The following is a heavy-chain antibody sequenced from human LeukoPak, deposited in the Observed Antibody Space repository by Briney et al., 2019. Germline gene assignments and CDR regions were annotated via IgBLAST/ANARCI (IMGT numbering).Heavy chain of an antibody. CDR3: AKAAHYDFWSGYDY. D-gene: IGHD3-3*01. J-gene: IGHJ4*02. CDR1: GFTFSNYS. CDR2: IRYDGSNK. V-gene: IGHV3-30*02. Sequence: PGGSLRLSCAGSGFTFSNYSINWVRQAPGKGLEWVTFIRYDGSNKYYTDSVKARFTISRDNSKNTLYLQMNSLRAEDTAVYYCAKAAHYDFWSGYDYWGQGTLVTVSS.